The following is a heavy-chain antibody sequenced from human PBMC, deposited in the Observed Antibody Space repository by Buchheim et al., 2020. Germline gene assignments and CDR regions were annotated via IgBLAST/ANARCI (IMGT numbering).Heavy chain of an antibody. J-gene: IGHJ4*02. CDR1: GFTFSSYA. V-gene: IGHV3-23*01. D-gene: IGHD3-3*01. CDR2: ISGSGGST. CDR3: AKDAPAQYYDFWSGYYPHFDY. Sequence: EVQLLESGGGLVQPGGSLRLSCAASGFTFSSYAMSWVRQAPGKGLEWVSAISGSGGSTYYADSVKGRFTISRDNSKNPLYLQMNSLRAEDTAVYYCAKDAPAQYYDFWSGYYPHFDYWGQGTL.